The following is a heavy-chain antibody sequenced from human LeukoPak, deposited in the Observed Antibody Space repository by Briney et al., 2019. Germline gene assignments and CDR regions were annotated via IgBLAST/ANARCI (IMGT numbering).Heavy chain of an antibody. D-gene: IGHD6-19*01. V-gene: IGHV6-1*01. CDR2: TYYRSRWYN. J-gene: IGHJ4*02. CDR1: GDSVSSNNAA. CDR3: ARVTEKQYLPFDS. Sequence: SQTLSLTCAISGDSVSSNNAAWNWVRQSPSRGLEWLRRTYYRSRWYNEYALSVKSRISINPDTSKNQFSLQLNSVTPEDTGVYYCARVTEKQYLPFDSWGQGTLVTVSS.